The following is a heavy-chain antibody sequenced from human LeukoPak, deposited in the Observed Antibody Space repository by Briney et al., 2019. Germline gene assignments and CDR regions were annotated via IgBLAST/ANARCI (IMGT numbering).Heavy chain of an antibody. CDR2: IYYSGST. D-gene: IGHD2-21*01. V-gene: IGHV4-59*08. J-gene: IGHJ5*02. CDR3: ARRSTVVGMGWFDP. CDR1: GGSISSYY. Sequence: PSETLSLTCTVSGGSISSYYWSWIRQPPGKGREWIGYIYYSGSTNYKPSLKSRVTISVETSKNQFSLKLSSVTAADTAVYYCARRSTVVGMGWFDPWGQGTLVIVSS.